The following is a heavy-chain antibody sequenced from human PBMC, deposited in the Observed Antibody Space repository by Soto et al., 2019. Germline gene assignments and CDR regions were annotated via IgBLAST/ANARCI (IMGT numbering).Heavy chain of an antibody. Sequence: SETLSLTCTVSGGSISSSSYYWGWFRQPPGKGLEWIGSIYYSGNTYYNPSLKSRVTISVDTSRNQFSLKMSSVTAADTAVFYCARRPYSSGWLYFDYWGRGTLVTVS. V-gene: IGHV4-39*01. CDR3: ARRPYSSGWLYFDY. CDR1: GGSISSSSYY. J-gene: IGHJ4*02. D-gene: IGHD6-19*01. CDR2: IYYSGNT.